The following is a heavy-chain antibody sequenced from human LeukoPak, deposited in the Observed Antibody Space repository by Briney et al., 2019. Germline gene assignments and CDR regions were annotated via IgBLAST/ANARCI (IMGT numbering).Heavy chain of an antibody. J-gene: IGHJ4*02. CDR3: ARAWYSSGWTGTDY. CDR1: GDSVSSKSVA. D-gene: IGHD6-19*01. V-gene: IGHV6-1*01. CDR2: TYYRSKWYN. Sequence: SQTLSLTFAISGDSVSSKSVAWNWIRQSPSRGLEWLGTTYYRSKWYNDYAVSVKSRITINPDTSKNQLSLQLNSVTPEDTAVYYCARAWYSSGWTGTDYWGQGTLVTVSS.